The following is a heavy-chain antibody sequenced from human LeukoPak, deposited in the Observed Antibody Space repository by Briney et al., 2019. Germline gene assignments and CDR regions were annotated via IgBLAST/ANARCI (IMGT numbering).Heavy chain of an antibody. Sequence: ASVKVSCKASGYTFTSYYMHWVRQAPGQGLEWMGIINPSGGSTSYAQKFQGRVTMTRDMSTSTVYMELSSLRAEDTALYYCAKGPIAAAGPRVSYYMDVWGKGTTVTVSS. V-gene: IGHV1-46*01. CDR3: AKGPIAAAGPRVSYYMDV. J-gene: IGHJ6*03. CDR1: GYTFTSYY. D-gene: IGHD6-13*01. CDR2: INPSGGST.